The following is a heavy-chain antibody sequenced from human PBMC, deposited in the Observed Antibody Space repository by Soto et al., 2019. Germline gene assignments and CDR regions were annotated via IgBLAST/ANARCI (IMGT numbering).Heavy chain of an antibody. J-gene: IGHJ5*02. CDR3: AREVGDYYGSGGYPPNNWFDP. V-gene: IGHV4-34*01. Sequence: QVQLQQWGAGLLKPSETLSLTCAVYGGSFSGYYWSWIRQPPGKGLEWIGEINHSGSTNYNPSLKSRVTVSVDTSKHQTTLKFGSVTAADTAVYYCAREVGDYYGSGGYPPNNWFDPWGEGTLVPVSS. D-gene: IGHD3-10*01. CDR2: INHSGST. CDR1: GGSFSGYY.